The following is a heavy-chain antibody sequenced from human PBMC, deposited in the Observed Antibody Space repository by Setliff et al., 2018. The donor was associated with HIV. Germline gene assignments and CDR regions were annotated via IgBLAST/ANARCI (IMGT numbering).Heavy chain of an antibody. CDR3: ARGMVVAAGWYFDL. D-gene: IGHD2-15*01. V-gene: IGHV4-4*09. CDR2: IYTSGST. J-gene: IGHJ2*01. CDR1: GGSISSYY. Sequence: SETLSLTCTVSGGSISSYYWGWIRQPPGKGLEWIGYIYTSGSTNYNPSLKSRVTISVDTSKNQFSLKLSSVTAADTAVYYCARGMVVAAGWYFDLWGRGTLVTVS.